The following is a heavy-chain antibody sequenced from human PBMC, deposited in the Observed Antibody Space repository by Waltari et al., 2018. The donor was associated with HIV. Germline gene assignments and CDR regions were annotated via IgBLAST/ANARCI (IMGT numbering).Heavy chain of an antibody. D-gene: IGHD3-10*01. CDR2: MYYSGSA. CDR3: ARHSRALGASNYYYYGLDV. V-gene: IGHV4-39*01. J-gene: IGHJ6*02. Sequence: QLKLHESGPGLVKPSETLSLTCTVSGGSISSNNYNWGWIRQPPGRGLEWVASMYYSGSAYYNASLRSRVTTSVDTSKNQFSLQLTSVTAADTAVYYCARHSRALGASNYYYYGLDVWGQGTTVAVSS. CDR1: GGSISSNNYN.